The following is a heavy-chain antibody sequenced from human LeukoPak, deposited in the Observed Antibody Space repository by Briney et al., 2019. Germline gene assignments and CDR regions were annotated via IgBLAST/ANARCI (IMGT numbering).Heavy chain of an antibody. V-gene: IGHV4-59*01. J-gene: IGHJ5*02. D-gene: IGHD6-13*01. Sequence: SETLSLTCTVSGGSISSYYWSWIRQPTGKGLEWIGYIYYSGSTNYNPSLKSRVTISVDTSKNQFSLKLSSVTAADTAVYYCARGELVPWFDPWGQGTLVTVSS. CDR2: IYYSGST. CDR3: ARGELVPWFDP. CDR1: GGSISSYY.